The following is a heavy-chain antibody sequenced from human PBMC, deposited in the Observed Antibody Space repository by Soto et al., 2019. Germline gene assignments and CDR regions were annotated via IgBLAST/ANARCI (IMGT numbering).Heavy chain of an antibody. CDR3: ARDRKQSNYFDY. Sequence: QLQLQESGSGLVKPSQTLSLTCAVSGGSISSGGYSWSWIRQPPGKGLEWIGYIHQTGITYYNPSLKSRVTISLDRYNNQFSLNLSSVTAADTAVYFCARDRKQSNYFDYWGQGTLVTVSS. CDR1: GGSISSGGYS. CDR2: IHQTGIT. V-gene: IGHV4-30-2*01. J-gene: IGHJ4*02.